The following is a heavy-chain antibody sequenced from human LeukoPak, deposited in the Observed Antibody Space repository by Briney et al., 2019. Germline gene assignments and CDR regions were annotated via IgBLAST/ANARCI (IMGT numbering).Heavy chain of an antibody. CDR2: IYYSGST. CDR3: ARDTTESQD. CDR1: GDSISSYY. D-gene: IGHD1-1*01. V-gene: IGHV4-59*01. Sequence: PSETLSLTCSVSGDSISSYYWTWIRQPPGKGLEWIGYIYYSGSTNYNPSLKGRVTISADTSKNQFSLKLSSVTAADTAMYYCARDTTESQDWGQGTLVTVSS. J-gene: IGHJ4*02.